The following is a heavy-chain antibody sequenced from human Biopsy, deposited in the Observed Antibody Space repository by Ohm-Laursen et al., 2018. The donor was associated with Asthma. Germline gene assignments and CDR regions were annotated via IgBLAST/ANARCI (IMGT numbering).Heavy chain of an antibody. CDR1: GGSITSSSYY. CDR3: VRHQYSSSWSTFDY. J-gene: IGHJ4*02. V-gene: IGHV4-39*01. CDR2: MYHSGSP. D-gene: IGHD3-22*01. Sequence: SDTLFLTCPVSGGSITSSSYYWGWIRQPPGKGMEWIGSMYHSGSPYYHPSLKSRATISVDTSKNQLSLKMSSVTAADTAVYFCVRHQYSSSWSTFDYWGQGALVTVSS.